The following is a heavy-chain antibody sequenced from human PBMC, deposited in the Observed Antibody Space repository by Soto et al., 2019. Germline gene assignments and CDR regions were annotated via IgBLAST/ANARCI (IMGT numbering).Heavy chain of an antibody. CDR3: ARAFGSRNWFDP. CDR2: VDYLGST. D-gene: IGHD3-16*01. J-gene: IGHJ5*02. CDR1: GGFIDSFY. V-gene: IGHV4-59*01. Sequence: QVQLQESGPGLVKPSATLSLTCNVCGGFIDSFYWSWIRQPPGKGLEWIGYVDYLGSTKYNPSLESRLTISVDTSKNQFSLRLNSVTAADTATYYCARAFGSRNWFDPWGQGTLVTVSA.